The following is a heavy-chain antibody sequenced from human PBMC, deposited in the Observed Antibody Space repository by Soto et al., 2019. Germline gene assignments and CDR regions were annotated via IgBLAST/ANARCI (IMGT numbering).Heavy chain of an antibody. V-gene: IGHV4-31*03. D-gene: IGHD6-6*01. CDR1: GGSISSGGYY. J-gene: IGHJ4*02. CDR3: APGTKDSSSSGYYFDY. CDR2: IYYSGST. Sequence: QVQLQESGPGLVKPSQTLSLTCTVSGGSISSGGYYWSWIRQHPGKGLEWIGYIYYSGSTYYNPSLKSRVTISVDTSKNQFCLKLSSVTAADTAVYYCAPGTKDSSSSGYYFDYWGQGTLVTVSS.